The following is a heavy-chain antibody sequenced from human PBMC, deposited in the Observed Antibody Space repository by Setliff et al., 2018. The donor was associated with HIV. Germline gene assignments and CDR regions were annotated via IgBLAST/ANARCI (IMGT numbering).Heavy chain of an antibody. CDR1: GGSISTSY. V-gene: IGHV4-4*07. D-gene: IGHD2-21*01. CDR2: IYSSGRT. Sequence: SETLSLTCTVSGGSISTSYWSWIRQPTEKGLEWIGRIYSSGRTNYNPSLKSRVTISRDMSKNQFSLKLSSVTAADTAVYYCARWREMEGDYFDYWGQGTLVTVSS. CDR3: ARWREMEGDYFDY. J-gene: IGHJ4*02.